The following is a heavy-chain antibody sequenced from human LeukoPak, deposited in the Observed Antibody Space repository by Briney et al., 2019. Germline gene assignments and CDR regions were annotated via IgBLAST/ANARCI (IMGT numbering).Heavy chain of an antibody. D-gene: IGHD3-10*01. V-gene: IGHV4-39*01. J-gene: IGHJ4*02. Sequence: PSETLSLTCSVSGGSIPTTRYYWGWIRRSPGMGLEWIGSVYYFGNAYYRPSLMGRATISIDTSKKRISLNLTSVTARDTGIYYCATPKEGSYFESWGQGTLVTVSA. CDR2: VYYFGNA. CDR1: GGSIPTTRYY. CDR3: ATPKEGSYFES.